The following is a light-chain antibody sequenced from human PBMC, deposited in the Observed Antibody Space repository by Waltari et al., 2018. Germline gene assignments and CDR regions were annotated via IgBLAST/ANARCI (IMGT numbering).Light chain of an antibody. CDR2: DAS. V-gene: IGKV3D-20*01. CDR1: QSVSDRH. CDR3: QRFASSEFT. J-gene: IGKJ3*01. Sequence: ENVLTQSPATLSLSPGERASLSCGASQSVSDRHLAWYQQKPGLAPRLLIYDASKRATGVPDRVSGSRSGTDFTLTISRLEPEDFAVYYCQRFASSEFTFGPGTKVDI.